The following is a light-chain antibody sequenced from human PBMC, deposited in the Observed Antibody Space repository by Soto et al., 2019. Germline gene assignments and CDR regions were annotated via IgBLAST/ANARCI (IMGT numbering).Light chain of an antibody. CDR1: RSISNY. J-gene: IGKJ1*01. V-gene: IGKV1-39*01. Sequence: DIQMAQSPSSLSASVGDRVTITCRASRSISNYLNWYQQKSGEVPKLLIYAASRLHSGVPSRFSGSGSGTDFTLTISSLQPEDFATYYCQHTYSTFGQGTKVELK. CDR3: QHTYST. CDR2: AAS.